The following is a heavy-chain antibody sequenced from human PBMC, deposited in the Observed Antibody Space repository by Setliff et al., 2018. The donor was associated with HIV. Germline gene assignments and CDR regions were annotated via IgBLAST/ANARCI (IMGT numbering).Heavy chain of an antibody. D-gene: IGHD3-10*01. CDR3: ARGALLAVFDFDH. CDR1: GYTFTTYS. Sequence: ASVKVSCKASGYTFTTYSLHWVRQAPGHSLEWMGWINVGNGDTKYSPELQGRISITRDTSANTAYMELSSQRSDDTAVYFCARGALLAVFDFDHWGQGTQVTVSS. CDR2: INVGNGDT. V-gene: IGHV1-3*01. J-gene: IGHJ4*02.